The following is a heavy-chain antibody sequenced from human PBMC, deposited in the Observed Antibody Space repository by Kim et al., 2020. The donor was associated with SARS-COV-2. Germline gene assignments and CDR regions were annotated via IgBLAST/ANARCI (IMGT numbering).Heavy chain of an antibody. Sequence: SETLSLTCTVSGGSISSSSYYWGWIRQPPGKGLEWIGSIYYSGSTYYNPSLKSRVTISVDTSKNQFSLKLSSVTAADTAVYYCAIQQITGYSSSWYYYYGMDVWGQGTTVTVSS. V-gene: IGHV4-39*01. CDR2: IYYSGST. CDR3: AIQQITGYSSSWYYYYGMDV. CDR1: GGSISSSSYY. D-gene: IGHD6-13*01. J-gene: IGHJ6*02.